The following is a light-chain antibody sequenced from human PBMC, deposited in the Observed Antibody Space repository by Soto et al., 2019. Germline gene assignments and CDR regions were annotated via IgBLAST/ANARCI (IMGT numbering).Light chain of an antibody. V-gene: IGKV4-1*01. CDR3: QQYYSSVVT. CDR1: QSILSSSNNKNS. Sequence: ILMTQSPDSLAVSLGERATINCKSSQSILSSSNNKNSLAWFQQQPGQPPKLLIYGASTRNSGVPAKFSRSEYDADVTLPVGSLQAEDVTVYYCQQYYSSVVTFGQGTRLEIK. J-gene: IGKJ5*01. CDR2: GAS.